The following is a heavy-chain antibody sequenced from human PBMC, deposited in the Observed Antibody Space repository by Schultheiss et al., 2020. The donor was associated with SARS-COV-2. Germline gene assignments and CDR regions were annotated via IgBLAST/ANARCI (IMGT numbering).Heavy chain of an antibody. J-gene: IGHJ6*03. Sequence: LSLTCTVSGGSISSYYWSWIRQPPGKGLEWIGYIYYSGSTNYNPSLKSRVTISVDTSKNQFSLKLSSVTAADTAVYYCARVPLGVAARPGYYYYMDVWGKGTTVTVSS. D-gene: IGHD6-6*01. V-gene: IGHV4-59*01. CDR2: IYYSGST. CDR1: GGSISSYY. CDR3: ARVPLGVAARPGYYYYMDV.